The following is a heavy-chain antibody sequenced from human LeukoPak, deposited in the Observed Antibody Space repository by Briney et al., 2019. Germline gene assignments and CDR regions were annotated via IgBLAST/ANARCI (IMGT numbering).Heavy chain of an antibody. CDR3: ARQWGYGDYGTIDY. J-gene: IGHJ4*02. V-gene: IGHV4-59*01. Sequence: SETLSLTCTVSGGSISSYYWSWIRQPPGKGLEWIGYIYYSGSTNYNPSLKSRVTISVDTSKNQFSLKLSSVTAADTAVYYCARQWGYGDYGTIDYWGQGTLVTVSS. CDR1: GGSISSYY. CDR2: IYYSGST. D-gene: IGHD4-17*01.